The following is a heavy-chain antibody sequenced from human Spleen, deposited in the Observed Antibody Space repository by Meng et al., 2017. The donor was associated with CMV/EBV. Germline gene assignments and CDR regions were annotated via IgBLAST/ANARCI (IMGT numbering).Heavy chain of an antibody. V-gene: IGHV1-2*02. Sequence: ASVKVSCKASGYTFTGYYMHWVRQAPGQGLEWMGWISPNSGGTNYAQKFQGRVTVTRDTSTSTVYMELDSLRSEDTAVYYCARDQGLVAPGSYYNYGLVVWGQGTTVTVSS. D-gene: IGHD6-13*01. J-gene: IGHJ6*02. CDR1: GYTFTGYY. CDR2: ISPNSGGT. CDR3: ARDQGLVAPGSYYNYGLVV.